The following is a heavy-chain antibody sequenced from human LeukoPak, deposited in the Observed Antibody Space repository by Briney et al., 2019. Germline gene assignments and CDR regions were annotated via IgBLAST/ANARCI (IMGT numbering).Heavy chain of an antibody. J-gene: IGHJ4*02. CDR1: GFIFSDYS. V-gene: IGHV3-21*06. CDR3: ARDSYCPNDVCYDY. CDR2: ITTSRDQ. D-gene: IGHD2-8*01. Sequence: GGSLRLSCAASGFIFSDYSMGWVRQAPGKGLEWVSSITTSRDQYHADSVKGRFTVSRDNAKSSVYLQMDSLRPDDTAVYYCARDSYCPNDVCYDYWGQGVLVTVS.